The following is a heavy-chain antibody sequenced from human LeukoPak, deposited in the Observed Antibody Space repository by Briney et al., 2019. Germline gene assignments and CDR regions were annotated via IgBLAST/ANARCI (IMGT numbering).Heavy chain of an antibody. CDR1: GLSFSDYY. CDR3: AKTRPLDSSSWSHGDY. Sequence: GSLRLSCAASGLSFSDYYMTWIRQAPGKGLEWVSAISGSGDSTYYGDSVKGRFTISRDNSKNTLYLQMNSLRAEDTAVYYCAKTRPLDSSSWSHGDYWGQGTLVTVSS. D-gene: IGHD6-13*01. J-gene: IGHJ4*02. CDR2: ISGSGDST. V-gene: IGHV3-23*01.